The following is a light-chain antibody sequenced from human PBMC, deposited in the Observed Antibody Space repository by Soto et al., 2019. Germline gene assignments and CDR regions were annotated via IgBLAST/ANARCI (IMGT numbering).Light chain of an antibody. J-gene: IGKJ5*01. V-gene: IGKV1-39*01. CDR1: QSISSY. Sequence: DLQMTQYPSSRSATVGDRVTITCRASQSISSYLNWYQQKPGKAPKLLIYAASSLQSGVPSRFSGSGSGTDVTITISSLQHEDVSTYYCQQNYSTTITFGQGTQLEI. CDR3: QQNYSTTIT. CDR2: AAS.